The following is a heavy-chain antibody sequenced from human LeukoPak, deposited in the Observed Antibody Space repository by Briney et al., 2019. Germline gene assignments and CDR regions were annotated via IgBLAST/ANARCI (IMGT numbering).Heavy chain of an antibody. CDR2: ISANNGET. CDR3: ARVPPSAHQMLSSDY. D-gene: IGHD2-2*01. J-gene: IGHJ4*02. V-gene: IGHV1-18*04. Sequence: ASVKVSCKASGYTFTNYGISWVRQAPGQGLEWMAWISANNGETRYAQNLQGRVTMTTDTSTSTAYMELRRLRSDDPAVYYCARVPPSAHQMLSSDYWGQGTQVTVSS. CDR1: GYTFTNYG.